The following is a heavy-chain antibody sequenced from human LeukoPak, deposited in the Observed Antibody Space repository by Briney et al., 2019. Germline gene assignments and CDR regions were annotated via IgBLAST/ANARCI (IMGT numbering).Heavy chain of an antibody. D-gene: IGHD6-13*01. J-gene: IGHJ4*02. V-gene: IGHV3-64D*06. CDR2: ISSNGGNT. CDR3: VKDSSSWYYFDY. Sequence: GGSLRLSCSASGFTSNIYAMHWVRQAPGKGLEYVSAISSNGGNTYYADSVQGRFTISRDNSKNTLYLQMSSLRAEDTAMYCCVKDSSSWYYFDYWGQGTLVTVSS. CDR1: GFTSNIYA.